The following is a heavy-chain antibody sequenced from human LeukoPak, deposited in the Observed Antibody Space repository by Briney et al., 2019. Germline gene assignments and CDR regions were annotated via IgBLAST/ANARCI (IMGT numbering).Heavy chain of an antibody. V-gene: IGHV4-34*01. J-gene: IGHJ4*02. CDR1: GFTFSSYT. CDR3: ARGQRITMTD. D-gene: IGHD3-22*01. Sequence: GSLRLSCAASGFTFSSYTMSWVRQAPGKGLEWIGEINHSGSTNYNPSLKSRVAISVDTSRNQFSLRLSSVTAADTAVYYCARGQRITMTDWGQGTLVTVSS. CDR2: INHSGST.